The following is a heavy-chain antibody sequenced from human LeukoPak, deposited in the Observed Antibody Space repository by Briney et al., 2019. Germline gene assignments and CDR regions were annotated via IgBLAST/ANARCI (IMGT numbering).Heavy chain of an antibody. Sequence: PSETLSLTCTVSGDSISSGGYYWSWIRQHPGKGLEWIAYIYYSGSTYYNPSLKSRVSISVDTSKNQFSLKLSSVTAADTAVYYCARTGSTVTMLYPFDHWGQGTLVTVSS. J-gene: IGHJ4*02. CDR3: ARTGSTVTMLYPFDH. V-gene: IGHV4-61*08. CDR1: GDSISSGGYY. D-gene: IGHD4-17*01. CDR2: IYYSGST.